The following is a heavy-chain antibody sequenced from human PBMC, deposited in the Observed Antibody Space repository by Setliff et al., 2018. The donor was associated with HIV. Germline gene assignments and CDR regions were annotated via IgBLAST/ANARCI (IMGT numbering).Heavy chain of an antibody. D-gene: IGHD6-19*01. CDR1: GGSISSSSYY. CDR2: IYYSGST. Sequence: SETLSLTCTVSGGSISSSSYYWGWIRQPPGKGLEWIGSIYYSGSTYYNPSLKSRVTISVDKSKNQFSLKLKSVTAADTAVYYCARVAVAGTTFDVFDIWGQGTMVTVSS. V-gene: IGHV4-39*07. CDR3: ARVAVAGTTFDVFDI. J-gene: IGHJ3*02.